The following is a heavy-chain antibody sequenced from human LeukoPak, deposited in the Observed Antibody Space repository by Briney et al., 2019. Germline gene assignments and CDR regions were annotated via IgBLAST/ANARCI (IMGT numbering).Heavy chain of an antibody. D-gene: IGHD6-19*01. Sequence: PSQTLSLTCTVSGGSISSATYYWGWIRQHPGKGLEWVGLIYYSGSTYYKPSLKSRITISVDTSKNQFSLELTSVTAADTAVYYCARWRFDSGDLVFDYWGQGTLVTVSS. J-gene: IGHJ4*02. CDR1: GGSISSATYY. CDR3: ARWRFDSGDLVFDY. CDR2: IYYSGST. V-gene: IGHV4-31*03.